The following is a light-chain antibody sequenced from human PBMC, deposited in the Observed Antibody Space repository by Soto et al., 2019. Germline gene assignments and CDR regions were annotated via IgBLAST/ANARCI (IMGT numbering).Light chain of an antibody. Sequence: EIVLTQSPATLSLSPGERATLSCRASQSVSSYLAWYQQRPGQAPRLLIYHASNRATGIPARFSGSGSGTDFTLTISSLEPEDFSLYYCQQRSTWPIPFGEGTRLEI. CDR1: QSVSSY. V-gene: IGKV3-11*01. CDR2: HAS. CDR3: QQRSTWPIP. J-gene: IGKJ5*01.